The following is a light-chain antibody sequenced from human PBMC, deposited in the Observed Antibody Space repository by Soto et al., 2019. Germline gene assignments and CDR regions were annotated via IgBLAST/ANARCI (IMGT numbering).Light chain of an antibody. CDR1: QSVGSSY. J-gene: IGKJ1*01. CDR2: ATS. Sequence: EIVLTQSPGTLSLSPGERATLSCRASQSVGSSYLAWYPKNPGQAPRLLMSATSSRATAIPDRFSGSGSGTYFTLTISRLEPEDFAVYYCHQFDSSLTFGQGTRVEIK. V-gene: IGKV3-20*01. CDR3: HQFDSSLT.